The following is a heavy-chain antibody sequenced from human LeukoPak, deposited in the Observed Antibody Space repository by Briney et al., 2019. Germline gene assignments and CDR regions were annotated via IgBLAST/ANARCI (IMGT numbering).Heavy chain of an antibody. CDR3: ARDRYYGSGVYGMDV. D-gene: IGHD3-10*01. Sequence: GGSLRLSCAASGFTFSTYAMHWIRQAPGKGLEWVSSISSSSSYIYYADSVKGRFTISRDNAKNSLYLQMNSLRAEDTAVYYCARDRYYGSGVYGMDVWGQGTTVTVSS. CDR2: ISSSSSYI. V-gene: IGHV3-21*01. J-gene: IGHJ6*02. CDR1: GFTFSTYA.